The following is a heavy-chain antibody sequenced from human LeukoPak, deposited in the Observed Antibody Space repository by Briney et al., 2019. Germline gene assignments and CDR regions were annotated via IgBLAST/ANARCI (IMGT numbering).Heavy chain of an antibody. CDR2: VSGSGVNT. Sequence: GGSLRLSCAASGFTFSSYAMSWVRQAPGKGLEWVSGVSGSGVNTYYADSVKGRLTISRDNSKNTLYLQMNSLRAEDTAVYYCAKLGSSYGMDVWGQGTTVTVSS. V-gene: IGHV3-23*01. J-gene: IGHJ6*02. CDR1: GFTFSSYA. CDR3: AKLGSSYGMDV.